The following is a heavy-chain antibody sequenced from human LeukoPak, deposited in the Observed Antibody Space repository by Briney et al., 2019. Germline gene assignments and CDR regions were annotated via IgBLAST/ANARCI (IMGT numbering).Heavy chain of an antibody. CDR2: ICHSGST. V-gene: IGHV4-4*02. CDR1: GASISSSNW. CDR3: ARAGWYTLDN. D-gene: IGHD2-15*01. J-gene: IGHJ4*02. Sequence: SETLSLTCAVSGASISSSNWLSWVRQPPGKGLEWIGEICHSGSTNYNPSLKSRVTISVDNSKNQFSLKMSSMTAADTAVYYCARAGWYTLDNWGQGTLVTVSS.